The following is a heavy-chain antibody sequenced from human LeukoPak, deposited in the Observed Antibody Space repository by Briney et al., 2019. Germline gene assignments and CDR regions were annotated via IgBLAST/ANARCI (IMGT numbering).Heavy chain of an antibody. J-gene: IGHJ4*02. CDR2: IYPGDSDT. CDR1: GYSFTNYW. V-gene: IGHV5-51*01. Sequence: GESLKISCKGSGYSFTNYWIAWVRQMPGKGLEWMGVIYPGDSDTRYNPSFQGQVTISADRSFGTAYLQWSRLKASDSAMYYCARRVASTEYIDFWGQGTLVTVSS. D-gene: IGHD2-2*01. CDR3: ARRVASTEYIDF.